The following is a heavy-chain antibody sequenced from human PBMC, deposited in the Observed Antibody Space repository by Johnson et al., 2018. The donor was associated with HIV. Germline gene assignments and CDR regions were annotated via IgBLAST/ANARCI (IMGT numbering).Heavy chain of an antibody. CDR3: ASAVSLYAFDI. CDR1: GFTVSINY. V-gene: IGHV3-23*04. J-gene: IGHJ3*02. Sequence: VQLVESGGGLVQPWGSLRLSCAASGFTVSINYMSWVRQAPGKGLEWVSAISGSGGSTYYADSVKGRFTISRDNSKNTLYLQMNSLRAEDTALYYCASAVSLYAFDIWGQGTMVTVSS. CDR2: ISGSGGST.